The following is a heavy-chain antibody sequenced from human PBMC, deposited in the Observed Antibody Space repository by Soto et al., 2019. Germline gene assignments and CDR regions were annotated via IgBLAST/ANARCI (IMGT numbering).Heavy chain of an antibody. V-gene: IGHV3-11*06. CDR2: ISSSSSYT. D-gene: IGHD3-22*01. J-gene: IGHJ4*02. CDR3: ARALYYYDGSGYSYFDY. Sequence: GSLRLSCAASGFTFSDYYMSWIRQAPGKGLEWVSYISSSSSYTNYADSVKGRFTISRDNAKNSLYLQMNSLRAEDTAVYYCARALYYYDGSGYSYFDYWGQGTLVTVSS. CDR1: GFTFSDYY.